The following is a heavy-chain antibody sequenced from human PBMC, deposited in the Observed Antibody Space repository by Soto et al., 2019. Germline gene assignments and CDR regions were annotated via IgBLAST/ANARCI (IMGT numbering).Heavy chain of an antibody. V-gene: IGHV1-18*01. CDR3: AREGYYSGSGTYSPPRYYGMDV. D-gene: IGHD3-10*01. Sequence: ASVKVSCKASGYTFSSYGLSWVRQAPGQGLEWMGWISDYNGNTHYAQKFQGRVIMNTDTSTRTAYMELRSLRSDDTAVYFCAREGYYSGSGTYSPPRYYGMDVWGQGTTVTVSS. CDR1: GYTFSSYG. J-gene: IGHJ6*02. CDR2: ISDYNGNT.